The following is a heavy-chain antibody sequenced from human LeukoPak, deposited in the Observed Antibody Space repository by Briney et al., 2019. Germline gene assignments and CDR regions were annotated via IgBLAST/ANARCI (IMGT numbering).Heavy chain of an antibody. CDR2: IYYSGST. V-gene: IGHV4-59*01. CDR3: ARTDSSGYPVDY. J-gene: IGHJ4*02. D-gene: IGHD3-22*01. CDR1: GGSISSYY. Sequence: SETLSLTCTVSGGSISSYYWSWIRQSPGKGLEWIGYIYYSGSTNYNPSLKSRVTISVDTSKNQFSLKLSSVTAADTAVYYCARTDSSGYPVDYWGQGTLVTVSS.